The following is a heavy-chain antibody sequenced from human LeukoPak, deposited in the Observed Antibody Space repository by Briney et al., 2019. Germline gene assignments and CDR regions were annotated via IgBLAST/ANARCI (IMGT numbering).Heavy chain of an antibody. V-gene: IGHV4-59*08. D-gene: IGHD3-3*01. J-gene: IGHJ6*02. CDR2: MDYSGSS. CDR3: ARHQFARDFWSGFAGLDV. CDR1: GGSISTYY. Sequence: SETLSLTCTVSGGSISTYYWSWIRQPSGKGLEWIGYMDYSGSSNYNPSLKSRVSMSIETSKKKFSLRLNSVTVADTAVYYCARHQFARDFWSGFAGLDVWGLGTTVTVSS.